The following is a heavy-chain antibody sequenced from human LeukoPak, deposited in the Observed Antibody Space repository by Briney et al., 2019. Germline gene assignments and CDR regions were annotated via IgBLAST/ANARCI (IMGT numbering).Heavy chain of an antibody. CDR2: ISYSGST. CDR1: GGSISPYY. D-gene: IGHD5-24*01. CDR3: TRDRRDGYNYVDY. V-gene: IGHV4-59*01. Sequence: SETLSLTCTVSGGSISPYYWSWIRQPPGKGLEWIAYISYSGSTDCNPSLKSRVTISVDTSKNQFYLKLNSVTAADTAVYYCTRDRRDGYNYVDYWGQGTLVTVSS. J-gene: IGHJ4*02.